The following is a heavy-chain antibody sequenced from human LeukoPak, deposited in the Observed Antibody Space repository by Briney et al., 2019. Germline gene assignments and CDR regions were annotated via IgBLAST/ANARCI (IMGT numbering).Heavy chain of an antibody. CDR1: GFTFSDYY. J-gene: IGHJ4*02. CDR3: ASISG. D-gene: IGHD6-19*01. V-gene: IGHV3-11*06. CDR2: ISGSSSYT. Sequence: PGGSLRPSCAASGFTFSDYYMSWIRQAPGKGLEWVSCISGSSSYTNYADSVKGRFTISRDNAKTSLYLQMDSLRAEDTAVYYCASISGWGQGTLVTVSS.